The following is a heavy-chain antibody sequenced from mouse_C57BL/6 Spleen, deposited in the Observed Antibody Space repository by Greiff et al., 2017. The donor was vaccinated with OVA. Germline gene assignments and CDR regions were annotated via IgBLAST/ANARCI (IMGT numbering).Heavy chain of an antibody. CDR2: IHPNSGST. D-gene: IGHD2-5*01. CDR1: GYTFTSYW. J-gene: IGHJ4*01. CDR3: AYSNYDYAMDY. V-gene: IGHV1-64*01. Sequence: VQLQQPGAELVKPGASVKLSCKASGYTFTSYWMHWVKQRPGQGLEWIGMIHPNSGSTNYNEKFKSKATLTVDKSSSTAYMQLSSLTSEDSAVYYCAYSNYDYAMDYWGQGTSVTVSS.